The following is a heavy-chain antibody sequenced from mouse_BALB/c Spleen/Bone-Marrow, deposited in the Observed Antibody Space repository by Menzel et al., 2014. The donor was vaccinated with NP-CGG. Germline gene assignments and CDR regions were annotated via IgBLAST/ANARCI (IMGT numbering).Heavy chain of an antibody. V-gene: IGHV5-6-3*01. J-gene: IGHJ2*01. Sequence: QLVESGGGLVQPGGSLELSCAASGFTFSSYGMSWVRQTPDKRLELVATINSNGGSTYYPDSVKGRFTISRDNAKNTLYLQMSSLKSEDTAMYYCARDYYGSSDYWGQGTTLTVSS. CDR1: GFTFSSYG. CDR2: INSNGGST. CDR3: ARDYYGSSDY. D-gene: IGHD1-1*01.